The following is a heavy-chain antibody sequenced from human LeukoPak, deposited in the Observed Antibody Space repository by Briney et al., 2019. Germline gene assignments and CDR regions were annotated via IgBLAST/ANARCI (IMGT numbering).Heavy chain of an antibody. D-gene: IGHD3-22*01. Sequence: GGSLRLSCAASGFTFSSYGMHWVRQAPGKGLEWVAVIWYDGSNKYYADSVKGRFTISRDNSMNTLYLQMNSLRAEDTAVYYCARDSSGYSFDYWGQGTLVTVSS. CDR1: GFTFSSYG. V-gene: IGHV3-33*01. CDR2: IWYDGSNK. CDR3: ARDSSGYSFDY. J-gene: IGHJ4*02.